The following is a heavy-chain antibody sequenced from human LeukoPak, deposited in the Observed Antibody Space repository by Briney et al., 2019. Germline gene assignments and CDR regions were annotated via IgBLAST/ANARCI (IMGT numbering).Heavy chain of an antibody. CDR1: GFTFSSYA. V-gene: IGHV3-23*01. Sequence: GGSLRLSCAASGFTFSSYAMSWVRQAPGKGLEWVSAISGSGGSTYYADSVKGRFTISRDNSKNTLYLQMNSLRAEDTAVYYCASDVLPNKNFDYWGQGTLVTVSS. D-gene: IGHD3-10*01. CDR3: ASDVLPNKNFDY. CDR2: ISGSGGST. J-gene: IGHJ4*02.